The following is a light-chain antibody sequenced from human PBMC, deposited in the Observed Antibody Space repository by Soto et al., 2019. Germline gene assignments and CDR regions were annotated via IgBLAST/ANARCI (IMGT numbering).Light chain of an antibody. J-gene: IGKJ5*01. CDR1: QSVSSS. Sequence: VLTQSPATLSLSPGERATLSCRASQSVSSSLVWYQHKPGQAPRLLIYDASNRATGIPARFSGSGSGTDFTLTISSLEPEDFAVYYCQQRSNWPQITFGQGTRLEIK. V-gene: IGKV3-11*01. CDR3: QQRSNWPQIT. CDR2: DAS.